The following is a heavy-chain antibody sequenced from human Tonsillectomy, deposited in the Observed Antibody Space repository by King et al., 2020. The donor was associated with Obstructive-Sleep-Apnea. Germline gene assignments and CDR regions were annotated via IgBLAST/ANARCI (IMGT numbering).Heavy chain of an antibody. CDR2: IYYSGST. Sequence: QLQESGPGLVKPSETLSLACTVSGGSISSSSYYLGWIRQPPGTGLEWSGSIYYSGSTYYNPSLKSRVTISVDTSKNQFSLQLSSVTAADTAVYYCARNAYDFWSGYYFLYWGQGTLVTVSS. V-gene: IGHV4-39*07. D-gene: IGHD3-3*01. CDR3: ARNAYDFWSGYYFLY. J-gene: IGHJ4*02. CDR1: GGSISSSSYY.